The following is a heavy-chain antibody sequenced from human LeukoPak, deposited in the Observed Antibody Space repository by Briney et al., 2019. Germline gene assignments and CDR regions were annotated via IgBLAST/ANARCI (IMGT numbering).Heavy chain of an antibody. J-gene: IGHJ4*02. CDR2: INHSEST. CDR1: GGSFSGYY. V-gene: IGHV4-34*01. CDR3: ARGAYDYVWGSYRSPNYYFDY. D-gene: IGHD3-16*02. Sequence: SETLSLTCAVYGGSFSGYYWSWIRQPPGKGLEWIGEINHSESTNYNPSLKSRVTISVDTSKNQSSLKLSSVAAAATAVYYCARGAYDYVWGSYRSPNYYFDYWGQGTLVTVSS.